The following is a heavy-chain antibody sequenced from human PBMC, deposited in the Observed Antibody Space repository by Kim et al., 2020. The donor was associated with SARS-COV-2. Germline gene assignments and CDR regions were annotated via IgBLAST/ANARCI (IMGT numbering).Heavy chain of an antibody. V-gene: IGHV3-15*01. CDR3: LTGVN. CDR2: IKSKSGGGAI. J-gene: IGHJ4*02. Sequence: GGSLRLSCAASGFTFYNAWMNWVRQAPGKGLEWVGRIKSKSGGGAIDYAAPVKVRFTISRDDSENTMFLQMNSLKDEDTAMYFCLTGVNWGQGTLVTISS. CDR1: GFTFYNAW.